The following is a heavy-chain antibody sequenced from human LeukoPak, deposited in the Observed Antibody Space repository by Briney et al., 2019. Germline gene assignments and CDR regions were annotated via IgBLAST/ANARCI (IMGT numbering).Heavy chain of an antibody. CDR1: GYTFTYYG. Sequence: ASVEVSCKASGYTFTYYGISWVRQAPGHGLEWMGWISGYNGDTNYAQNLQGRVTMTTDPSTSTAYMELRSLRSDDTAVYYCARPNYPGGSGSYGGTNWFDPWGQGTLVTVSS. D-gene: IGHD3-10*01. CDR2: ISGYNGDT. J-gene: IGHJ5*02. V-gene: IGHV1-18*01. CDR3: ARPNYPGGSGSYGGTNWFDP.